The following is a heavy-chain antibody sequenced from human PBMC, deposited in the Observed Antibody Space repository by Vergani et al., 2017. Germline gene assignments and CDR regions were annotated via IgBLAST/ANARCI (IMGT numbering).Heavy chain of an antibody. Sequence: EVQLVESGGGLVQPGRSLRLSCTDSGVAFSDYAMSWVRQAPGKGLEWVGFIRSKGYGGTTEYAASVKGRFTISRDDSKSIAYLQMNSLKTEYTAVYYCSREQDVGYSSKYYYYYGMDVWGQGTTVTVS. D-gene: IGHD5-18*01. J-gene: IGHJ6*02. V-gene: IGHV3-49*04. CDR1: GVAFSDYA. CDR3: SREQDVGYSSKYYYYYGMDV. CDR2: IRSKGYGGTT.